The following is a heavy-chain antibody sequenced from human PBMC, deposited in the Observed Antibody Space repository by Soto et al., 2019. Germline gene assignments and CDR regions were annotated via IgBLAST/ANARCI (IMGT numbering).Heavy chain of an antibody. J-gene: IGHJ4*02. V-gene: IGHV4-59*12. CDR2: IFYSGHL. CDR1: RGSISRYY. CDR3: ARVLLYGGSTGPFDY. Sequence: SETLSLTFTVSRGSISRYYFSWIRQPPGKGLEWIGYIFYSGHLKYNPSLKSRLTISVDPSKNQISLKLTSVTAADTAVYYCARVLLYGGSTGPFDYWGQGTLVTVSS. D-gene: IGHD2-15*01.